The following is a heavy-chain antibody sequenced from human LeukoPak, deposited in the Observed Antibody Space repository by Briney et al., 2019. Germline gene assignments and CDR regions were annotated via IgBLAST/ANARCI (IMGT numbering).Heavy chain of an antibody. CDR2: IRYDGSNK. CDR1: GFTFSSYG. Sequence: GGSLRLSCAASGFTFSSYGMHWVRQAPGKGLEWVAFIRYDGSNKYYADSVKGRFTISRDNSKNTLYLQMNSLRAEDTAVYYCAKEKEPAAMVRLGQNWFDPWGQGTLVTVSS. J-gene: IGHJ5*02. D-gene: IGHD2-2*01. CDR3: AKEKEPAAMVRLGQNWFDP. V-gene: IGHV3-30*02.